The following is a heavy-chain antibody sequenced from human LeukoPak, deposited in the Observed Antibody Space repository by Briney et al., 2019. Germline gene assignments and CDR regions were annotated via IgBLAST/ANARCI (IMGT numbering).Heavy chain of an antibody. Sequence: PSETLSLTCTVSNGSISTYCWTWVRQSAGKGLEYIGRIYTSGKTKYNSSLKSRVTMSVDTSKNQFSLRLSSVTAADTAVYYCARHPRTLSTPYYYFYYMDVWGKGTTVIVSS. CDR3: ARHPRTLSTPYYYFYYMDV. D-gene: IGHD1-1*01. V-gene: IGHV4-4*07. CDR2: IYTSGKT. CDR1: NGSISTYC. J-gene: IGHJ6*03.